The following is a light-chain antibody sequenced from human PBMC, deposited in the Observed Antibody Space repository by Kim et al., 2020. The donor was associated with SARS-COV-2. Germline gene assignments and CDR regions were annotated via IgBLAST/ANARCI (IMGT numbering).Light chain of an antibody. CDR3: QSYDRNYNWV. J-gene: IGLJ3*02. CDR2: EDN. CDR1: SDSIASNY. Sequence: KTVIISCTRSSDSIASNYVQWYQQRPGSSPTTIILEDNQRPSGVPDWFSGSIDISSNSASLTISGLKTEDEADYYCQSYDRNYNWVFGGGTQLTVL. V-gene: IGLV6-57*01.